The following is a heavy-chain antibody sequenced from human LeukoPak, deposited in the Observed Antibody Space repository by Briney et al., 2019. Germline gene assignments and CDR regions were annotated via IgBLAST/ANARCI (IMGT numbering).Heavy chain of an antibody. J-gene: IGHJ2*01. Sequence: PGASVKVSCKASGYTFTGYYMHWVRQAPGQGLEWMGWINPNSGGTNYAQKFQGRVAITVDTSINTAYMELTSLRSDDTAFYYCTKNGPVFGPAKYYYFHLWGHGTLVTVSS. D-gene: IGHD2/OR15-2a*01. CDR1: GYTFTGYY. V-gene: IGHV1-2*02. CDR2: INPNSGGT. CDR3: TKNGPVFGPAKYYYFHL.